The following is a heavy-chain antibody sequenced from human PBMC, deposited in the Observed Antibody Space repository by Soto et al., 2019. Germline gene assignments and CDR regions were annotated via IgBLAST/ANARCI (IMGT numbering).Heavy chain of an antibody. CDR2: IYYSGST. Sequence: NPSETLSLTCTVSGGSISSYYWSWIRQPPGKGLEWIGYIYYSGSTNYNPSLKSRVTISVDTSKNQFSLKLSSVTAADTAVYYCARPGLENYGGNWFDPWGQGTLVTVSS. CDR3: ARPGLENYGGNWFDP. V-gene: IGHV4-59*08. D-gene: IGHD1-7*01. CDR1: GGSISSYY. J-gene: IGHJ5*02.